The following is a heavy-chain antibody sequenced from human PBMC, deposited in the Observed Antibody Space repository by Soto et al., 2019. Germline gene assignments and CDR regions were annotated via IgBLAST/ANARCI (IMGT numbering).Heavy chain of an antibody. CDR3: ARKESLAVAGTPFYYYYGTDV. D-gene: IGHD6-19*01. J-gene: IGHJ6*02. V-gene: IGHV1-69*01. CDR2: IIPIFGTA. Sequence: KVSCKASGGTFSSYAISWVRQAPGQGLEWMGGIIPIFGTANYAQKFQGRVTITADESTSTAYMELSSLRSEDTAGYYCARKESLAVAGTPFYYYYGTDVWGQGTTVTVSS. CDR1: GGTFSSYA.